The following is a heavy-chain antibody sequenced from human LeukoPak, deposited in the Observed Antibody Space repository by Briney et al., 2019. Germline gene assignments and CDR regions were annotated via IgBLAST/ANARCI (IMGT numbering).Heavy chain of an antibody. CDR2: ISGSGGTT. D-gene: IGHD6-19*01. V-gene: IGHV3-23*01. CDR3: ARYSSGWYDRGFDP. J-gene: IGHJ5*02. Sequence: GGSLRLSCAASGFTFSSYAMSWVRQAPGKGLEWVSGISGSGGTTYYADSVKGRFTISRDNAKNSLYLQMNSLRAEDTAVYYCARYSSGWYDRGFDPWGQGTLVTVSS. CDR1: GFTFSSYA.